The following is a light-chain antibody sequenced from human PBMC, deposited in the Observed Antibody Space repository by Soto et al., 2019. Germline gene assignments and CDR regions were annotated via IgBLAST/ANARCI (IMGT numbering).Light chain of an antibody. CDR1: QTVSSNY. CDR2: DAS. V-gene: IGKV3D-20*01. Sequence: EIVLTQSPATLSLSPGERATLSCGASQTVSSNYLAWYQQKPGLAPRLLISDASSMATGITDGFSGSWSGTDFTLTLSRLEPEDFAVYYCQQYGSSLITVGQGTRLEIK. CDR3: QQYGSSLIT. J-gene: IGKJ5*01.